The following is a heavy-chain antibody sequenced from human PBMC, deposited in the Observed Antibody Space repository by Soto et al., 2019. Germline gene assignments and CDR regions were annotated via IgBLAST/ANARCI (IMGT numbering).Heavy chain of an antibody. CDR1: GFTFSSYS. CDR3: ARVRDAFDI. Sequence: EVQLVESGGGLVKPGGSLRLSCAASGFTFSSYSMNWVLQAPGKGLEWVSSISSSSSYIYYADSVKGLFTIYRDNAKNSLYLQMNSLRAEDTSVYYCARVRDAFDIWGQGKMVTVSS. J-gene: IGHJ3*02. V-gene: IGHV3-21*01. CDR2: ISSSSSYI.